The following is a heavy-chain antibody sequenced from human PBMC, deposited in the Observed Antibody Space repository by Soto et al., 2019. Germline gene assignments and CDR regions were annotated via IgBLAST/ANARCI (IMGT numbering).Heavy chain of an antibody. CDR1: GGSFIGNY. V-gene: IGHV4-34*01. CDR2: INHSGST. Sequence: ETLSLTCAVYGGSFIGNYCSWIRHPPVKWREWIGEINHSGSTNYNPSLKSRVTISVDTSKNQFSLKLSSVTAADTAVYYCARNGSYYDFGSGYYFGGGMDVWGQGTAVTVSS. CDR3: ARNGSYYDFGSGYYFGGGMDV. D-gene: IGHD3-3*01. J-gene: IGHJ6*02.